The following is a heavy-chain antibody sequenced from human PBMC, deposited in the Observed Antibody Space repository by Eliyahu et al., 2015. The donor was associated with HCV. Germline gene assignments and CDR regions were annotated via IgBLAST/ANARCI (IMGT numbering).Heavy chain of an antibody. CDR3: AKGNDFWSGIIFDF. CDR1: GFTFSGYA. D-gene: IGHD3-3*01. CDR2: ISGAGGST. V-gene: IGHV3-23*01. Sequence: EVQLLESGGGFVEPGGSLXXSCVGSGFTFSGYAMSWVRQAPGQGLEWVSVISGAGGSTHYADSAKGRFTTSRDNSKNTLYLQINSLTAEDTAIYYCAKGNDFWSGIIFDFWGQGTLVTVSS. J-gene: IGHJ4*02.